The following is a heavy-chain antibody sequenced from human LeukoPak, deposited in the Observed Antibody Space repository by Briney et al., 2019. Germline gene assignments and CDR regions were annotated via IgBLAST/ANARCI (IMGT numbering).Heavy chain of an antibody. J-gene: IGHJ3*02. CDR1: GGSISSGGYY. Sequence: SETLSLTCTVSGGSISSGGYYWSWIRQPPGKGLEWIGYIYHSGSTYYNPSLKSRVTISVDTSKNQFSLKLSSVTAADTAVYYCVVGYCSGGSCYLTGDENAFDIWGQGTMVTVSS. V-gene: IGHV4-30-2*01. CDR3: VVGYCSGGSCYLTGDENAFDI. CDR2: IYHSGST. D-gene: IGHD2-15*01.